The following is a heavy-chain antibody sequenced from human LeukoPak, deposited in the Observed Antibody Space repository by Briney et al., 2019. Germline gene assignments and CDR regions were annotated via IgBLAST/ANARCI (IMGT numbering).Heavy chain of an antibody. CDR3: ARGGAARPDY. D-gene: IGHD6-6*01. V-gene: IGHV3-48*03. Sequence: PGGSLRLSCAASGFTFSSYEMNWVRQAPGKGLEWVSYISSTRSNIDYADSVKGRFTISRDNVKSLLYLQINNLRVEDTSVYYCARGGAARPDYWGQGTLVTVSS. J-gene: IGHJ4*02. CDR2: ISSTRSNI. CDR1: GFTFSSYE.